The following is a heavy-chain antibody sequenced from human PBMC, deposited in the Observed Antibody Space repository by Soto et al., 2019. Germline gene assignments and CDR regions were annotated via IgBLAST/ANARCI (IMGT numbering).Heavy chain of an antibody. CDR2: INHSGST. V-gene: IGHV4-34*01. J-gene: IGHJ3*02. CDR3: AGIVVVVAALDAFDI. D-gene: IGHD2-15*01. CDR1: GGSFSGYY. Sequence: SENLSLTCAVYGGSFSGYYWSWIRQPPGKGLEWIGEINHSGSTNYNPSLKSRVTISVDTSKNQFSLKLSSVTAADTAVYYCAGIVVVVAALDAFDIWGQGTMVT.